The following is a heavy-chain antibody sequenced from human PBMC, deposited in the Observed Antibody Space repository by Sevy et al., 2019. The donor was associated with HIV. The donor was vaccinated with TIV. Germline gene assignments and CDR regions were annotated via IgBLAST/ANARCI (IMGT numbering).Heavy chain of an antibody. Sequence: ASVKVSCKASGFSFSSYGLTWVRQAPGQGLEWMGWIGVYNGNSNSAQRLQGRVTLTTDTSTSTVYMELSGLKSDDTAVYYCARVPTYYYGSSTYFDYWGQGTPVTVSS. CDR1: GFSFSSYG. CDR2: IGVYNGNS. V-gene: IGHV1-18*01. D-gene: IGHD3-10*01. J-gene: IGHJ4*02. CDR3: ARVPTYYYGSSTYFDY.